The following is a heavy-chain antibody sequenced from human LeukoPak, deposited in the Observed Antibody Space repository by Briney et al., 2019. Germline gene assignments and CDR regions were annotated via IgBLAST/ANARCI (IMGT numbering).Heavy chain of an antibody. CDR2: ISWNSGSI. Sequence: PGGSLRLSCAASGFTFDDYAMHWVRQAPGKGLEWVSGISWNSGSIGYADPVKGRFTISGDNAKNSLYLQMNSLRAEDTALYYCAKALRSGYYLFDYWGQGTLVTVSS. CDR3: AKALRSGYYLFDY. D-gene: IGHD3-22*01. J-gene: IGHJ4*02. V-gene: IGHV3-9*01. CDR1: GFTFDDYA.